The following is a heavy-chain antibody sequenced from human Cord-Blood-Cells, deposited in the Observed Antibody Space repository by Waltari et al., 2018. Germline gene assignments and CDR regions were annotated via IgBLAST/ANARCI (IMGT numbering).Heavy chain of an antibody. D-gene: IGHD7-27*01. CDR1: GGSIRSSSYY. CDR3: ARKATGVRFDY. CDR2: IYYSGST. V-gene: IGHV4-39*01. J-gene: IGHJ4*02. Sequence: QLQLQESGPGLVKPSETLSLTCTVPGGSIRSSSYYWGWIRQPPGKGLEWIGSIYYSGSTYYNPSLKSRVTISVDTSKNQFSLKLSSVTAADTAVYYCARKATGVRFDYWGQGTLVTVSS.